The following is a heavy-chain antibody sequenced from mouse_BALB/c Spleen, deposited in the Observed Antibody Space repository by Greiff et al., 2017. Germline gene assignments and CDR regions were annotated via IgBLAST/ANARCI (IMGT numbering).Heavy chain of an antibody. CDR3: ARVSYYGSSYAMDY. CDR2: IDPANGNT. J-gene: IGHJ4*01. CDR1: GFNIKDTY. V-gene: IGHV14-3*02. D-gene: IGHD1-1*01. Sequence: VQLKESGAELVKPGASVKLSCTASGFNIKDTYMHWVKQRPEQGLEWIGRIDPANGNTKYDPKFQGKATITADTSSNTAYLQLSSLTSEDTAVYYCARVSYYGSSYAMDYWGQGTSVTVSS.